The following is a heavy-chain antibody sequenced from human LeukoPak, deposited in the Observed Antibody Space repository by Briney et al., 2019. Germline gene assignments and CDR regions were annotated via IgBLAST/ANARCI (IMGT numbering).Heavy chain of an antibody. CDR1: GGSFSGYY. Sequence: SETLSLTCAVYGGSFSGYYWSWIRQPPGKGLEWIGEINHSGSTNYNPSLKSRVTISVDTSKNQFSLKLSSVAAADTAVYYCARVSDDYGANFDYWGQGTLVTVSS. J-gene: IGHJ4*02. CDR3: ARVSDDYGANFDY. CDR2: INHSGST. V-gene: IGHV4-34*01. D-gene: IGHD4-17*01.